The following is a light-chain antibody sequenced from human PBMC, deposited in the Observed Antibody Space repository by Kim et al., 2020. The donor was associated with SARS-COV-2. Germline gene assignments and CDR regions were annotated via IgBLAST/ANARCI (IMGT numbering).Light chain of an antibody. CDR2: DAS. J-gene: IGKJ2*01. V-gene: IGKV1-5*01. CDR3: QQYYIYPT. Sequence: LSASVGDRVTITCRASQSVGNWLAWYQQKPGKAPKFLIYDASNLESGVPSRFSGSGSGTEFTLTISSLQPDDFATYYCQQYYIYPTFGPGTKLEI. CDR1: QSVGNW.